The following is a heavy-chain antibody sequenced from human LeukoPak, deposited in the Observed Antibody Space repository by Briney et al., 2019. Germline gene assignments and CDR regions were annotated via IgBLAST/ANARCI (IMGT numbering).Heavy chain of an antibody. CDR2: IWYDGRNK. V-gene: IGHV3-33*01. D-gene: IGHD6-19*01. CDR1: GFTFTSYG. J-gene: IGHJ4*02. CDR3: ARDLSIAVFDY. Sequence: GRSLGLSCAASGFTFTSYGMHWVRQAPGKGLEWVAVIWYDGRNKYYVDSVKGRFTISRDNSKNTVYLQMNSLRAEDTAVYFCARDLSIAVFDYWGQGTLVTVSS.